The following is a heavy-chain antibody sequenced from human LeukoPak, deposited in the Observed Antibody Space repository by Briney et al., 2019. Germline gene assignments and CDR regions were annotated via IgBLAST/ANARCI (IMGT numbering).Heavy chain of an antibody. CDR3: ARDDRVAGTGYYGMDV. CDR2: INPSGGST. D-gene: IGHD6-19*01. Sequence: ASVKVSCKASGYTFTSYYMHWVRQAPGQGLEWMGIINPSGGSTSYAQKFQGRVTMTGDTSTSTVYMELSSLRSEDTAVYYCARDDRVAGTGYYGMDVWGQGTTVTVSS. CDR1: GYTFTSYY. J-gene: IGHJ6*02. V-gene: IGHV1-46*01.